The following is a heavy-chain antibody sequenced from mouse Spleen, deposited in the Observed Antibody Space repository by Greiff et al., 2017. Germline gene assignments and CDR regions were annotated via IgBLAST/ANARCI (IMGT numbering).Heavy chain of an antibody. Sequence: EVQRVESGGGLVKPGGSLKLSCAASGFTFSSYAMSWVRQTPEKRLEWVATISSGGSYTYYPDSVKGRFTISRDNAKNTLYLQMSSLRSEDTAMYYCARDDGSSSWFAYWGQGTLVTVSA. D-gene: IGHD1-1*01. CDR2: ISSGGSYT. CDR1: GFTFSSYA. V-gene: IGHV5-9-3*01. CDR3: ARDDGSSSWFAY. J-gene: IGHJ3*01.